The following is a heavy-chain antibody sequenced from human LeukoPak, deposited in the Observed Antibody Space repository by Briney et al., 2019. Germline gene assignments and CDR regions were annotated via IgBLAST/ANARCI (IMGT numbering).Heavy chain of an antibody. J-gene: IGHJ3*02. CDR2: IFYSGST. CDR3: AKSNGYGLIDI. Sequence: GSLRLSCTGSGFIFSRYEMNWVRQPPGKALEWIGNIFYSGSTYYSPSLKSRVTISLDTSRNQFSLKLNSVTAADTAVYYCAKSNGYGLIDIWGQGTMVTVSS. D-gene: IGHD3-22*01. V-gene: IGHV4-59*12. CDR1: GFIFSRYE.